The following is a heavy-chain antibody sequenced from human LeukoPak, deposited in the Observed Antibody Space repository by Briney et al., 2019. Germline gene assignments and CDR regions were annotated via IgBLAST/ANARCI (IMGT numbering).Heavy chain of an antibody. V-gene: IGHV3-23*01. CDR3: AKVGVTTSCDY. D-gene: IGHD4-17*01. J-gene: IGHJ4*02. CDR2: ISGSGDRT. CDR1: GFTFSSSA. Sequence: GGSLRLSCAASGFTFSSSAMSWVRQAPGKGLEWVSTISGSGDRTYYADSVKGRFTISRDNSKNTLFLHMNSLRAEDTAVYYCAKVGVTTSCDYWGQGTLVTVSS.